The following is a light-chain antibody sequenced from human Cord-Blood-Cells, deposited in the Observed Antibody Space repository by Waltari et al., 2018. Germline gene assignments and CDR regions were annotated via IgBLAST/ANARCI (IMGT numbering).Light chain of an antibody. Sequence: SSELTQDPAVSVALGQTVRITCQGDSLRSYYASWYQQKPGQAPVLVIYGKNNRPSGIPDRFSGSSSGNTASLTITGAQAEDEADYYCNSRDSSGNHQDVFGTVTKVTVL. V-gene: IGLV3-19*01. CDR3: NSRDSSGNHQDV. J-gene: IGLJ1*01. CDR2: GKN. CDR1: SLRSYY.